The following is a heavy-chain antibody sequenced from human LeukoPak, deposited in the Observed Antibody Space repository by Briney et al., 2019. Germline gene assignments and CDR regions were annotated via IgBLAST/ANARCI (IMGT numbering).Heavy chain of an antibody. CDR3: ARGRYYGMDV. CDR1: EFTFSSYA. J-gene: IGHJ6*04. Sequence: GGSLRLSCAASEFTFSSYALNGVRQAPGKGLEWVSGISGSGGTTYYADSVKGRFTISRDNSKNTLYLQMNSLRVDDTAVYYCARGRYYGMDVWGTGTTVTVSS. CDR2: ISGSGGTT. V-gene: IGHV3-23*01.